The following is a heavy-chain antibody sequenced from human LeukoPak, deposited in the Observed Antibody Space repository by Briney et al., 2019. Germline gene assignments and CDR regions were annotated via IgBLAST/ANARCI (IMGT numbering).Heavy chain of an antibody. CDR3: APEPLGAYCSSTSCYSQL. Sequence: PGGSLRLSCAASGFTFSISWMHWVRQAPGKGLAWVSHINSDGSSTDYADSVRGRFTISRDNAKNTLYLQMNSLRAEDTAVYYCAPEPLGAYCSSTSCYSQLWGQGTLVTVSS. V-gene: IGHV3-74*01. CDR1: GFTFSISW. D-gene: IGHD2-2*02. J-gene: IGHJ4*02. CDR2: INSDGSST.